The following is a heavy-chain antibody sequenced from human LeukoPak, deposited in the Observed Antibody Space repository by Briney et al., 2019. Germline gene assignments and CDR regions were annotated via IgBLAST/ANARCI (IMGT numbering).Heavy chain of an antibody. CDR3: ARARTVYSSGWYKRDYFDY. D-gene: IGHD6-19*01. CDR2: IDHSGST. J-gene: IGHJ4*02. V-gene: IGHV4-34*01. CDR1: GGSFSGYY. Sequence: SKTLSLTCAVYGGSFSGYYWSWIRQPPGKGLEWIGEIDHSGSTNYNPSLKSRVTISVDTSKNQFSLKLSSVTAADTAVYYCARARTVYSSGWYKRDYFDYWGQGTLVTVSS.